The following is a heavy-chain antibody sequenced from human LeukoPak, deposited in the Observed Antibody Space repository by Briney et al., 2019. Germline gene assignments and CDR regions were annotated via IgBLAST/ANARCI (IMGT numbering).Heavy chain of an antibody. V-gene: IGHV3-30*02. CDR1: GFTFSSCG. Sequence: GGSLRLSCAASGFTFSSCGMHWVRQAPGKGLEWVAFIRYDGSNKYYADSVEGRFTISRDNSKNTLYLQMNSLRAEDTAVYYCAKGDSSSWWEFDYWGQGTLVTVSS. J-gene: IGHJ4*02. D-gene: IGHD6-13*01. CDR2: IRYDGSNK. CDR3: AKGDSSSWWEFDY.